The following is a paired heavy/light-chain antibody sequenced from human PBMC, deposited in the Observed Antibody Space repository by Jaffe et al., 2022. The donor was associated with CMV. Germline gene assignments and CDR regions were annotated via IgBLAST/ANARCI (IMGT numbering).Heavy chain of an antibody. CDR1: GFTFSNAW. Sequence: EVQLVESGGDLVKPGGSLRLSCAASGFTFSNAWMSWVRQTPGKGLEWVGRIKSKIDGGTTDYAAPVKGRFTISRDDSKNTLYLQMNSLKTEDTAVYYCTTDKTYGDYGGPYPTEHTYYYYYMDVWGKGTTVTVSS. D-gene: IGHD4-17*01. V-gene: IGHV3-15*01. CDR3: TTDKTYGDYGGPYPTEHTYYYYYMDV. CDR2: IKSKIDGGTT. J-gene: IGHJ6*03.
Light chain of an antibody. CDR3: MQGIHLPHT. Sequence: DIVMTQTPLSLSVTPGQPASISCKSSQSLLHSDGKTYLYWFLQKPGQSPQLLIYEVSGRFSGVPHRFSGSGSGTDFTLKISRVEAEDVGLYYCMQGIHLPHTFGQGTKLEIK. V-gene: IGKV2-29*02. J-gene: IGKJ2*01. CDR1: QSLLHSDGKTY. CDR2: EVS.